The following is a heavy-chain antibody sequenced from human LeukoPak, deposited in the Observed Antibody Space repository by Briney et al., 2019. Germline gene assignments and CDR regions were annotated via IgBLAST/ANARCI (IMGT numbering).Heavy chain of an antibody. J-gene: IGHJ4*02. CDR1: GFTISSYG. CDR2: ISYDGSNK. CDR3: AKDWERWLQFMGDY. Sequence: GRSLRLSCAASGFTISSYGMHWVRKAPAKGLERVAVISYDGSNKYYADSVKGRFTISRDNSKNTLYLQMNSLRAEDTAVYYCAKDWERWLQFMGDYWGQGTLVTVSS. V-gene: IGHV3-30*18. D-gene: IGHD5-24*01.